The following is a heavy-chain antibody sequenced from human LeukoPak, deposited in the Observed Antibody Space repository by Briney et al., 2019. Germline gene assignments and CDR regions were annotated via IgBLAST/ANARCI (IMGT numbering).Heavy chain of an antibody. CDR1: GYTFTSYG. V-gene: IGHV1-18*01. CDR3: ATDLRGITPPYFDY. CDR2: ISAYNGNT. J-gene: IGHJ4*02. D-gene: IGHD3-16*01. Sequence: GASVKVSCKASGYTFTSYGISWVRQAPGQGLEWMGWISAYNGNTNYAQKLQGRVTMTTDTSTSTAYMELRSLRSDDTAVYYCATDLRGITPPYFDYWGQGTLVTVSS.